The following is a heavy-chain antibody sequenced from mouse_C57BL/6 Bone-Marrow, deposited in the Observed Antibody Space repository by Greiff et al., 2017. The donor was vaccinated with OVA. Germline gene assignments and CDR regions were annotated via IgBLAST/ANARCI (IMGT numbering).Heavy chain of an antibody. CDR3: VRQDYGSSYGWYFDV. D-gene: IGHD1-1*01. V-gene: IGHV10-1*01. Sequence: EVKLVESGGGLVQPKGSLKLSCAASGFSFNTYAMNWVRQAPGKGLEWVARIRSKSNIYATYYADSVKDRFTISRDDSESMLYLQMNNLKTEDTAMYYCVRQDYGSSYGWYFDVWGTGTTVTVSS. J-gene: IGHJ1*03. CDR1: GFSFNTYA. CDR2: IRSKSNIYAT.